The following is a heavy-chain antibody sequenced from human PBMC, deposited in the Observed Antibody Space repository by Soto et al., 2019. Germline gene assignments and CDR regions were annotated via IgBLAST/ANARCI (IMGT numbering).Heavy chain of an antibody. CDR3: ARARVVGATRWFDP. CDR1: GFTFSSYS. J-gene: IGHJ5*02. V-gene: IGHV3-48*02. Sequence: EVQLVESGVDLVQPGGSLRLSCAASGFTFSSYSMNWVRQAPGKGLGWISFISSSSSTIYYADSVKGRFTISRDNAKNSLYLQMNSLRDVDTAVYYCARARVVGATRWFDPWGQGTLVTVSS. D-gene: IGHD1-26*01. CDR2: ISSSSSTI.